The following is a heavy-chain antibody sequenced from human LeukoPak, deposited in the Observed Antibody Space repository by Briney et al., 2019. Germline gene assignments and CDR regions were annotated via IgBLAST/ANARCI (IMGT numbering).Heavy chain of an antibody. Sequence: SVKVSCKASGGTFSSYAISWVRQAPGQGLEWMGGIIPIFGTANYAQKFQGRVTITTDESTSTAYMVLSSLRSEDTAVYYCASPLAWYCSGGSCPGPGAFDIWGQGTMVTVSS. V-gene: IGHV1-69*05. CDR1: GGTFSSYA. J-gene: IGHJ3*02. CDR2: IIPIFGTA. CDR3: ASPLAWYCSGGSCPGPGAFDI. D-gene: IGHD2-15*01.